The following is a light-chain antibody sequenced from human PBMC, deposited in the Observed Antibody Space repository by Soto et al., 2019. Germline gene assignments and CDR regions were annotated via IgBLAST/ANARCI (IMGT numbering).Light chain of an antibody. CDR3: SSYTSSSTGV. CDR2: EVS. V-gene: IGLV2-14*01. CDR1: SSDVGGYNY. J-gene: IGLJ1*01. Sequence: QSVLTLPASVSGSPGQSITISCTGTSSDVGGYNYVSWYQQHPGKAPKLMIYEVSNRPSGVSNRFSGSKSGNTASLTISGIQAEDEAHYYFSSYTSSSTGVFGPGTKVTVL.